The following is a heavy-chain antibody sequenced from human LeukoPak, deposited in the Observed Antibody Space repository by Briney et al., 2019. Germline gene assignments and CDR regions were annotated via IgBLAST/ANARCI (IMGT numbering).Heavy chain of an antibody. Sequence: GGSLRLSCAASGFTISSYEMNWVRQAPGKGLEWVSYISSSGRTIYYADSVKGRFTISRDNAKNSLYLQMNSLRAEDTAVYYCARDNRGSSWYFDYRGQGTLVTVSS. CDR1: GFTISSYE. J-gene: IGHJ4*02. D-gene: IGHD6-13*01. V-gene: IGHV3-48*03. CDR3: ARDNRGSSWYFDY. CDR2: ISSSGRTI.